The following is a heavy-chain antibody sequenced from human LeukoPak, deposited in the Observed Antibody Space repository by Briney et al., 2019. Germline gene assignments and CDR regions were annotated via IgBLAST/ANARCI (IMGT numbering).Heavy chain of an antibody. CDR2: IYYSGST. J-gene: IGHJ4*02. CDR3: ARHDRSGHPPHYFDY. Sequence: SETLSLTCTVSGDSISSSSYYWGWIRQPPGKGLEWIGSIYYSGSTYYNPSLKSRVTISIDTSKNQFSLKLSSVTAADTAVYYCARHDRSGHPPHYFDYWGQGTLVTVSS. V-gene: IGHV4-39*01. D-gene: IGHD3-22*01. CDR1: GDSISSSSYY.